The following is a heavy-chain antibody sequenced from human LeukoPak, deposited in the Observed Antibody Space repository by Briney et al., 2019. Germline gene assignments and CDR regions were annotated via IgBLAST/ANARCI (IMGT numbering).Heavy chain of an antibody. CDR2: INPNSGGT. D-gene: IGHD1-26*01. J-gene: IGHJ4*02. V-gene: IGHV1-2*06. Sequence: ASVKVSCKASGYTFTGYYMHWVRQAPGQGLEWMGRINPNSGGTNYAQKFQGRVTMTRDTSISTAYMELSRLRSDDTAVYYCARGVGATGPNVDYWGQGTLVTVSS. CDR3: ARGVGATGPNVDY. CDR1: GYTFTGYY.